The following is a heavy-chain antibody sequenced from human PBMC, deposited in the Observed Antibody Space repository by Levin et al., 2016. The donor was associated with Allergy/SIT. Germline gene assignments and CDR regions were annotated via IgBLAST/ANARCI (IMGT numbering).Heavy chain of an antibody. CDR3: AREKPSDFDYFDY. CDR2: ISSSSSYI. Sequence: WIRQPPGKGLEWVSSISSSSSYIYYADSVKGRFTISRDNAKNSLYLQMNSLRAEDTAVYYCAREKPSDFDYFDYWGQGTLVTVSS. V-gene: IGHV3-21*01. J-gene: IGHJ4*02.